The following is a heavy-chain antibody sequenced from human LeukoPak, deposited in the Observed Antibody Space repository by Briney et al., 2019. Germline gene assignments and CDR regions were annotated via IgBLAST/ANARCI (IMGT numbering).Heavy chain of an antibody. CDR3: ARVGLLVRGRDSLPRFYFDL. CDR1: GFIVSSNY. D-gene: IGHD3-10*01. CDR2: LYPGGGT. J-gene: IGHJ4*02. Sequence: GGSLRLFCAASGFIVSSNYMTWGRQAPCKGLQWVSVLYPGGGTYYKDSVKGRFTISGDNSDGKLYLQMNSLSAEDTAGYFCARVGLLVRGRDSLPRFYFDLWGQGTLVTVSS. V-gene: IGHV3-66*01.